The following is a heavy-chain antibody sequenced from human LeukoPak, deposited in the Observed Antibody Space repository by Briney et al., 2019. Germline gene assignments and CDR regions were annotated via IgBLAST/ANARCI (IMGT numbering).Heavy chain of an antibody. CDR1: GFTFTSYW. CDR3: ARGYCSGGSCYPGYFDY. D-gene: IGHD2-15*01. J-gene: IGHJ4*02. CDR2: IWNDGSNK. V-gene: IGHV3-33*08. Sequence: GGSLRLSCAASGFTFTSYWMHWVRQVPGKGLEWVALIWNDGSNKYYADSVKGRFIISRDNSKDTLYLQMNSLRAEDTAVYYCARGYCSGGSCYPGYFDYWGQGTLVTVSS.